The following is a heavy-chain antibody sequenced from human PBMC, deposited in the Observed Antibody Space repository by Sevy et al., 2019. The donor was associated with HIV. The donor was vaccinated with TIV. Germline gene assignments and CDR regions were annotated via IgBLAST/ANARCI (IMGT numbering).Heavy chain of an antibody. D-gene: IGHD3-22*01. V-gene: IGHV4-30-2*01. CDR2: IYHSGRT. CDR1: GGSISSGGYS. J-gene: IGHJ3*02. CDR3: ARGDYDSSGYYAQNAFDI. Sequence: SETLSLTCAVSGGSISSGGYSWSWIRQPPGKGLEWIGYIYHSGRTYYNPSLKSRVTISVDRSKNQFSLKLSSVTAADTAVYYCARGDYDSSGYYAQNAFDIWGQGTMVTVSS.